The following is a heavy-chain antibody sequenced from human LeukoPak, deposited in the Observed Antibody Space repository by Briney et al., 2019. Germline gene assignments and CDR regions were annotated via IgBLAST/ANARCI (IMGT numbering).Heavy chain of an antibody. CDR2: IYSGGST. J-gene: IGHJ6*02. CDR1: GFTVSSNY. D-gene: IGHD3-9*01. CDR3: ARTDYDILTGWNYYGMDV. Sequence: GGSLRLSSAASGFTVSSNYMSWVRQAPGKGLEWVSVIYSGGSTYYADSVKGRFTISRDNSKNTLYLQMNSLRAEDTAVYYCARTDYDILTGWNYYGMDVWGQGTTVTVSS. V-gene: IGHV3-53*01.